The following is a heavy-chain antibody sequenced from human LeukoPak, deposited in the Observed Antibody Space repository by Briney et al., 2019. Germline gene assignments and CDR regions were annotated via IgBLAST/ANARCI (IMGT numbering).Heavy chain of an antibody. J-gene: IGHJ6*03. CDR1: GFTFSNYS. CDR3: ARAGSAIAAAGGKSYYYYYMDV. V-gene: IGHV3-21*01. Sequence: PGGSLRLSCAASGFTFSNYSMNWVRQAPGKGLEWVSSISSGSSYIYYADSVKGRFTISRDNAKNSLYLQMNSLRAEDTAVYYCARAGSAIAAAGGKSYYYYYMDVWGKGTTVTVSS. D-gene: IGHD6-13*01. CDR2: ISSGSSYI.